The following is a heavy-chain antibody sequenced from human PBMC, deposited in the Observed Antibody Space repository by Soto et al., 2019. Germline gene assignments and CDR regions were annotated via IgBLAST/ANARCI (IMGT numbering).Heavy chain of an antibody. CDR2: INHSGST. CDR3: ARGTASIEARPYYYGMDV. Sequence: SETLSLTCTVSGGSIDSGDYYWSWIRQPPGKGLEWIGEINHSGSTNYNPSLKSRVTISVDTSKNQFSLKLSYVTAADTAVYYCARGTASIEARPYYYGMDVWGQGTTVTVYS. V-gene: IGHV4-34*01. J-gene: IGHJ6*02. D-gene: IGHD6-6*01. CDR1: GGSIDSGDYY.